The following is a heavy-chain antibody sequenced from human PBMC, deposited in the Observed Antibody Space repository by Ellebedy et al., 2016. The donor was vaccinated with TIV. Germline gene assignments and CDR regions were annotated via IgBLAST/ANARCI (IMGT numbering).Heavy chain of an antibody. D-gene: IGHD3-22*01. CDR2: IKEDGSEI. CDR3: ARGSGNYDY. Sequence: GESLKISCAASRFRFNTYWMSWVRQAPGKGLQWVATIKEDGSEIYCLDSVKGRFTISRDNAKNSLYLQMNSLRAEDTAVYYCARGSGNYDYWGQGTLVTVSS. V-gene: IGHV3-7*03. J-gene: IGHJ4*02. CDR1: RFRFNTYW.